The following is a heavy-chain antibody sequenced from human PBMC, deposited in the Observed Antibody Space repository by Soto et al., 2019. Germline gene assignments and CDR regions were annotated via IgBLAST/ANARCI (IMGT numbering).Heavy chain of an antibody. J-gene: IGHJ5*02. CDR1: GGSISSGDYY. D-gene: IGHD2-21*02. V-gene: IGHV4-30-4*01. CDR3: ARGVTSAEITNWFDP. CDR2: IYYSGST. Sequence: ASETLSLTCTVSGGSISSGDYYWSWIRQPPGKGLEWIGYIYYSGSTYYNPSLKSRVTISVDTSKNQFSLKLSSMTAADTAVYYCARGVTSAEITNWFDPWGQGTLVTVSS.